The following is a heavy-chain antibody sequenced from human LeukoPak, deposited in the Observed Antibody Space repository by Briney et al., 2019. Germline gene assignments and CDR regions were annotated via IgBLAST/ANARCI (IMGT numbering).Heavy chain of an antibody. CDR2: INPNSGGT. CDR1: GYTFTSYY. Sequence: GASVKVSCKASGYTFTSYYMHWVRQAPGQGLEWMGWINPNSGGTNYAQKFQGRVTMTRDTSISTAYMELSRLRSDDTAVYYCATLSSSSEGSFDYWGQGTLVTVSS. D-gene: IGHD6-6*01. CDR3: ATLSSSSEGSFDY. V-gene: IGHV1-2*02. J-gene: IGHJ4*02.